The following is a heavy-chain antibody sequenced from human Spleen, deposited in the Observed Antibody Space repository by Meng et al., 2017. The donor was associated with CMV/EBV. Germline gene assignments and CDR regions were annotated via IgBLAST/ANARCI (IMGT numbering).Heavy chain of an antibody. CDR3: ARDLGSSTVDY. CDR1: GYTFTSYY. J-gene: IGHJ4*02. V-gene: IGHV1-46*01. D-gene: IGHD6-13*01. Sequence: ASVKVSCKAPGYTFTSYYIHWVRQAPGQGLEWMGIINPTGGSTNYAQKFQGRVTMTRDTSTSTVYLELSSLRSEDTAVYYCARDLGSSTVDYWGQGTLVTVSS. CDR2: INPTGGST.